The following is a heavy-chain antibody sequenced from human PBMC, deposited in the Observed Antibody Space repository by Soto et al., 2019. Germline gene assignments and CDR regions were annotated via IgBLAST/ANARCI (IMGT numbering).Heavy chain of an antibody. V-gene: IGHV3-23*01. Sequence: EVQLLESGGGLVQPGGSLRLSCAASGFTFSSYAMSWVRQAPGKGLEWVSAISGSGGSTYYADSVKGRFTISRENSTNTLYLQMNSLRAEDTAVYYCAKGIAARGVVIGMDVWGQGTTVTVSS. CDR3: AKGIAARGVVIGMDV. D-gene: IGHD6-6*01. J-gene: IGHJ6*02. CDR2: ISGSGGST. CDR1: GFTFSSYA.